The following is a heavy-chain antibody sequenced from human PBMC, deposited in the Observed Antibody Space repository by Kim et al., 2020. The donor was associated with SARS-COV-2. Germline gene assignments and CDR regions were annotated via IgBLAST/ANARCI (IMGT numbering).Heavy chain of an antibody. CDR1: GFTFDDYA. J-gene: IGHJ4*02. V-gene: IGHV3-9*01. CDR3: AKTLPTGDYDGIFDY. D-gene: IGHD4-17*01. CDR2: ISWNSGSI. Sequence: GGSLRLSCAASGFTFDDYAMHWVRQAPGKGLEWVSGISWNSGSIGYADSVKGRFTISRDNAKNSLYLQMNSLRAEDTALYYCAKTLPTGDYDGIFDYWGQGTLVTVSS.